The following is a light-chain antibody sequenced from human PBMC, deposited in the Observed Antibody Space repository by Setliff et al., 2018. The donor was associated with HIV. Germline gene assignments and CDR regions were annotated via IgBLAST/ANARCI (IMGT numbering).Light chain of an antibody. V-gene: IGLV1-40*01. J-gene: IGLJ2*01. Sequence: QSAPTQPPSVSGAPGQRVTISCTGSSSNIGAGYDVHWYQQLPGTAPKLLIYGNNNRPSGVPDQFSGSKSGTSATLAITGLQAEDGADYYCQSYDSSLSGSVFGGGTQLTVL. CDR3: QSYDSSLSGSV. CDR1: SSNIGAGYD. CDR2: GNN.